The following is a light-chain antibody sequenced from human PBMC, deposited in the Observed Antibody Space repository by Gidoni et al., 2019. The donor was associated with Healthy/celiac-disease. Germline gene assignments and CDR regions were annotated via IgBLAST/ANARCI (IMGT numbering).Light chain of an antibody. V-gene: IGKV3-15*01. J-gene: IGKJ1*01. CDR1: QSVSSN. CDR3: QQYNNWPPWT. CDR2: GAS. Sequence: EIVMTQSPATLSVSPGERATLSCRASQSVSSNLAWYQQKPGQAPRLLSYGASTRATGIPARFSGSGSRTEFNLTISSLQSEDFAVYYCQQYNNWPPWTFGQGTKVEIK.